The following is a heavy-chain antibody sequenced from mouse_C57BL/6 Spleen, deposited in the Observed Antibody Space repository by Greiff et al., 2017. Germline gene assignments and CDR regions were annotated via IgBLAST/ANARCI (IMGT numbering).Heavy chain of an antibody. J-gene: IGHJ2*01. CDR1: GYAFSSYW. Sequence: QVQLQQSGAELVKPGDSVRLSCKASGYAFSSYWMSLVKQSPGKGLEWIGLIYPGDGDTNYNGQFKGRATLTADKSSSTPYMQVSGLTSEDAAVYCGARGGVCYYDDWGQGTTVTVSS. CDR3: ARGGVCYYDD. V-gene: IGHV1-80*01. D-gene: IGHD1-1*01. CDR2: IYPGDGDT.